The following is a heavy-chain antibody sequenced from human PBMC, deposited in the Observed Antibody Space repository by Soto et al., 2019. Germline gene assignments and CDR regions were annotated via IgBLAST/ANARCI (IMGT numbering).Heavy chain of an antibody. CDR3: ARSVESHFDY. Sequence: EVQLVESGGGLVQPGGSLRLTCVASGFPFSIYSMNWVRQAPGKGLEWSSYITSDTNTIKYADSVKGRFTISRDNAKNLVYLQMNSLRDEATAVYFCARSVESHFDYWGQGTVVTVSS. V-gene: IGHV3-48*02. J-gene: IGHJ4*02. CDR1: GFPFSIYS. D-gene: IGHD6-19*01. CDR2: ITSDTNTI.